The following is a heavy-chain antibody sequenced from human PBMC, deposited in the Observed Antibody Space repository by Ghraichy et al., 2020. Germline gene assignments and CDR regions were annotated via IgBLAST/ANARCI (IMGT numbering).Heavy chain of an antibody. CDR2: IYHTGTA. D-gene: IGHD3-3*01. CDR1: GGSINSGDYW. V-gene: IGHV4-31*03. J-gene: IGHJ4*02. Sequence: SQTLSLTCTISGGSINSGDYWWGWIRQRPGKGLEWIAHIYHTGTAYSNPNPSLAGRVTMSLDTSKSQFYLKLSSMSAADTAVYFCARRLADAAEFGNYFDSWGQGTLVTVS. CDR3: ARRLADAAEFGNYFDS.